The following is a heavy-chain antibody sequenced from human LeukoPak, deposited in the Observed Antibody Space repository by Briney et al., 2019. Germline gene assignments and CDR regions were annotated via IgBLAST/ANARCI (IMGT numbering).Heavy chain of an antibody. CDR2: IYTSGST. Sequence: SETLSLTCTVSGGSLSDYYWTWIRQPAGKGLEWIGRIYTSGSTIYNPSLRSRLTMSVDTSKNQFSLNLRSVTAADTAFYYCARARCSTTACYLGFDSWGREPWSPSP. J-gene: IGHJ4*02. V-gene: IGHV4-4*07. D-gene: IGHD2-2*01. CDR1: GGSLSDYY. CDR3: ARARCSTTACYLGFDS.